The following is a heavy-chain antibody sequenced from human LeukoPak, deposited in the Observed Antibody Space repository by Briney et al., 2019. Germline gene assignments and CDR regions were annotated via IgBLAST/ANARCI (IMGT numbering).Heavy chain of an antibody. V-gene: IGHV4-30-4*01. CDR2: IYYSGST. Sequence: SQTLSLTCTVSGGSISSGDYYWGWIRQPPGKGLEWIGYIYYSGSTYYNPSLKSRVTISVDTSKNQFSLKLSSVTAADTAVYYCARDLLNEGNHLDYWGQGTLVTVSS. CDR3: ARDLLNEGNHLDY. D-gene: IGHD4-23*01. J-gene: IGHJ4*02. CDR1: GGSISSGDYY.